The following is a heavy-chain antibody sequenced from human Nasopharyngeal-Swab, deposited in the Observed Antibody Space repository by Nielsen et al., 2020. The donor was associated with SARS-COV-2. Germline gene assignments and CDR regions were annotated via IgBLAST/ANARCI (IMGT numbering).Heavy chain of an antibody. J-gene: IGHJ4*02. CDR3: TTPLWDFWSGYPDY. V-gene: IGHV3-15*01. CDR1: GFTFSNAW. CDR2: IKSNTDGGTT. Sequence: GGSLRLSCAASGFTFSNAWMSWVRQAPGKGLEWVGRIKSNTDGGTTDYAAPVKGRFTISRDDSKNTLYLQMNSLKTEDTAVYYCTTPLWDFWSGYPDYWGQGTLVTVSS. D-gene: IGHD3-3*01.